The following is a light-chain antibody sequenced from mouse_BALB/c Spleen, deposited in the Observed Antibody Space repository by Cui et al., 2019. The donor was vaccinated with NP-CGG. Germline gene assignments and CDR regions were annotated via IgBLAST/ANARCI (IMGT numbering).Light chain of an antibody. CDR2: GTN. CDR1: TGAVTTSNY. V-gene: IGLV1*01. J-gene: IGLJ1*01. Sequence: AVVTQDSASPTSPGETVTLTCRSSTGAVTTSNYANWVQEKPDHLFTGLIGGTNNRAPGVPARFSGSLIGDKAALTITGAQTEDEAIYFCALWYSNHWVFGGGTKLTVL. CDR3: ALWYSNHWV.